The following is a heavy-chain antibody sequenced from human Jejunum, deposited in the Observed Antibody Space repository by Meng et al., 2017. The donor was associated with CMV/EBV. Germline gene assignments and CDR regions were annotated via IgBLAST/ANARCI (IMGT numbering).Heavy chain of an antibody. CDR3: ATGERQWQLLFDC. D-gene: IGHD6-19*01. Sequence: LPFTTYLKGWGRQAPRKGLEGVGRNKRKADGEAGEYSASVRSRFTISRDDSENQPYLKMKSLGIEDKGVYYCATGERQWQLLFDCWGQGTLVTVSS. V-gene: IGHV3-15*01. CDR2: NKRKADGEAG. CDR1: LPFTTYL. J-gene: IGHJ4*02.